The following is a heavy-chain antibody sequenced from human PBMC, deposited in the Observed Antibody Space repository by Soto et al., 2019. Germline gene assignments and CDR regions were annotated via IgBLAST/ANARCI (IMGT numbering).Heavy chain of an antibody. J-gene: IGHJ6*02. CDR3: ARGTTVTTPNYFDMNV. CDR2: ISYDGSKK. V-gene: IGHV3-30-3*01. Sequence: PGGSLRLSCAASGFTFSNYAIHWVRQAPGKGLEWVAVISYDGSKKFYADSVKGRFTISRDSSKNKVYLQINSLRLEDSAVYYCARGTTVTTPNYFDMNVWGQGNTVTVSS. D-gene: IGHD4-4*01. CDR1: GFTFSNYA.